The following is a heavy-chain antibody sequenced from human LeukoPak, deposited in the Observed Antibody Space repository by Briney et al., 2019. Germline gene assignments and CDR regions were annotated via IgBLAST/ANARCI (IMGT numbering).Heavy chain of an antibody. CDR1: GGTFSSYA. CDR2: IIPIFGTA. D-gene: IGHD2-21*02. V-gene: IGHV1-69*05. J-gene: IGHJ5*02. Sequence: GASVKVSCKASGGTFSSYAISWVRQAPGQGLEWMGGIIPIFGTANYAQKFQGRVTITTDESTSTAYMELSSLRSEDTAVYYCAGGGDDRGVPIFNWFDPWGQGTLVTVSS. CDR3: AGGGDDRGVPIFNWFDP.